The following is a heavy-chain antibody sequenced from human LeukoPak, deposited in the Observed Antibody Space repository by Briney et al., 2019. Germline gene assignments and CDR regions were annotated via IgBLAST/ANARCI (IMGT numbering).Heavy chain of an antibody. D-gene: IGHD4-17*01. V-gene: IGHV4-31*03. Sequence: PSETLSLTCTVSGGSFSSGGYYWSWIRQHPGQDLEWIGYINYSGSTYYNPSLKSRVTISVDASKNQFSLKLSSVTAADTAVYYCARCFDYGDIPQAFDNWGQGTMVTVSS. CDR2: INYSGST. CDR1: GGSFSSGGYY. J-gene: IGHJ3*02. CDR3: ARCFDYGDIPQAFDN.